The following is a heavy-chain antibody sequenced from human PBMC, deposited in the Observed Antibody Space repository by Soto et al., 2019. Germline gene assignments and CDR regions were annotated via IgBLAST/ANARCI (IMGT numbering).Heavy chain of an antibody. CDR3: ARGGLYDLWSGLFD. D-gene: IGHD3-3*01. J-gene: IGHJ4*02. Sequence: QAQLQESGPGLVRPSQTLSLSCSVSGASVTSGDYYWNWIRQTPGTGLESLGYMHDSGTTSYNPSLKSSVTISTDTSKNQFSLKLTSVSAADTAVYFCARGGLYDLWSGLFDWGQGIRVTVSS. V-gene: IGHV4-30-4*01. CDR1: GASVTSGDYY. CDR2: MHDSGTT.